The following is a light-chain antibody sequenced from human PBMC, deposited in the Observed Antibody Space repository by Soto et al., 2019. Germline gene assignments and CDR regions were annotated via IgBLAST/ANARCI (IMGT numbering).Light chain of an antibody. V-gene: IGLV2-18*02. Sequence: QSALTQPASVSGSPGQSITIFCTGTSSDIGSYNRVSWYQQPPGTAPKLIIYEVNTRTSGVPDRFSGSKSGNTASLTISGLQAEDEADYYCNSFTTRSTYVFGTGTKLTVL. J-gene: IGLJ1*01. CDR2: EVN. CDR3: NSFTTRSTYV. CDR1: SSDIGSYNR.